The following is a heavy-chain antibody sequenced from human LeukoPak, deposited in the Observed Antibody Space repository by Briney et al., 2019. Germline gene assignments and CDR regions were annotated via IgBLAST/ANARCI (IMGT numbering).Heavy chain of an antibody. CDR3: TRDTFGGDDF. J-gene: IGHJ4*02. Sequence: GGSLRLSCVGSGYTFSRYWMHWVRQAPGKGLVWVSRINEDGSTTDYADSVKGRFTISRDNAKNTLSLQMNSLRAEDTAVYYCTRDTFGGDDFWGQGTLVTVSS. V-gene: IGHV3-74*01. CDR1: GYTFSRYW. CDR2: INEDGSTT. D-gene: IGHD3-16*01.